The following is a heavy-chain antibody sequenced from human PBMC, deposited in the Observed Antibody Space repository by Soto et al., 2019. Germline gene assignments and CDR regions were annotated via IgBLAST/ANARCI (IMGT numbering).Heavy chain of an antibody. CDR3: PRDILAAEAGNGIDH. J-gene: IGHJ4*02. V-gene: IGHV4-61*01. CDR2: IYYSGST. Sequence: PSETLSLTCTVSGGSVSSGSYYWSWIRQPPGKGLEWIGYIYYSGSTNYNPSLKSRVTISVDTSKNQFSLKLSSVTAAGTAVYYCPRDILAAEAGNGIDHWGQGTLVTVSS. D-gene: IGHD6-13*01. CDR1: GGSVSSGSYY.